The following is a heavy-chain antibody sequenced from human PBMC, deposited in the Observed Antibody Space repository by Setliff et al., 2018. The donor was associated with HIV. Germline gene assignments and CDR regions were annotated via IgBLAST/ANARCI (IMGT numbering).Heavy chain of an antibody. D-gene: IGHD3-3*01. Sequence: CKASGGTFSSYAISWVRQAPGQGLEWMGGIIPIFGTANYAQKFQGRVTITADEPTSTAYMELSSLRSEDTAVYYCARDFTGGDGYNFWDYWGQGTLVTVSS. CDR3: ARDFTGGDGYNFWDY. V-gene: IGHV1-69*01. CDR1: GGTFSSYA. CDR2: IIPIFGTA. J-gene: IGHJ4*02.